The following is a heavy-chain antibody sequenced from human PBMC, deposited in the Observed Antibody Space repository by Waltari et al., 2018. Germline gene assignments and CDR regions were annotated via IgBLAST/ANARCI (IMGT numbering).Heavy chain of an antibody. D-gene: IGHD1-26*01. J-gene: IGHJ6*02. CDR2: VSYDFTST. V-gene: IGHV3-30-3*01. CDR1: GFPFYNYA. Sequence: QVHLIESGGGVVQPGRSLRLSCIASGFPFYNYALHWVRQAPGKGLGWVAVVSYDFTSTYYADSVQGRFTVSRDNAKNMLYLQMNSLSAEDTAVYFCTHMGYYSYNGVDVWGQGTTVTVSS. CDR3: THMGYYSYNGVDV.